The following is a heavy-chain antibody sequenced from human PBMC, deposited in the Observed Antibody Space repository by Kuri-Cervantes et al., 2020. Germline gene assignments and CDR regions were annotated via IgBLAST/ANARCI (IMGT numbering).Heavy chain of an antibody. CDR1: GFTVSSNY. D-gene: IGHD5-18*01. V-gene: IGHV3-30*18. J-gene: IGHJ4*02. Sequence: GESLKISCAVSGFTVSSNYMSWVRQAPGKGLEWVAVISYDGSNKYYADSVKGRFTISRDNSKNTLYLQMNSLRAEDTAVYYCAKETTGYSYGNLDYWGQGTLVTVSS. CDR3: AKETTGYSYGNLDY. CDR2: ISYDGSNK.